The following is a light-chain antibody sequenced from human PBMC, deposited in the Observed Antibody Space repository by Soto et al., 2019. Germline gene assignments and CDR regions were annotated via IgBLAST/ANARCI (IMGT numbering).Light chain of an antibody. V-gene: IGKV1-5*03. CDR3: QQYNSYWT. Sequence: DIQMTQSPSSLSASVGDRFTITCRASQSISSWSAWYQQKPGKAPKLLIHKASSLESGVPSRLSGSGSGTEFTLTISSLQPDDFATYYCQQYNSYWTFGQGTKVDIK. J-gene: IGKJ1*01. CDR2: KAS. CDR1: QSISSW.